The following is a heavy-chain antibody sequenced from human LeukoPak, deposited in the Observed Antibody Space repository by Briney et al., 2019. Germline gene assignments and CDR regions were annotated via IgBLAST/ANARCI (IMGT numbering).Heavy chain of an antibody. V-gene: IGHV3-23*01. CDR1: GFTFSSYG. CDR3: AKDRPPYYYDSSGSMDV. CDR2: ISGSGGST. J-gene: IGHJ6*03. D-gene: IGHD3-22*01. Sequence: GGSLRLSCAASGFTFSSYGMSWVRQAPGKGGEGVSAISGSGGSTYYADSVKGRFTISRDNSKNTLYLQMNSLRAEDTAVYYCAKDRPPYYYDSSGSMDVWGKGTTVTISS.